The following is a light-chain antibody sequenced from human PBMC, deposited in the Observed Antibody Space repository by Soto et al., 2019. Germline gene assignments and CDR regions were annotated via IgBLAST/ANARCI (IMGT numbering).Light chain of an antibody. CDR2: EGS. J-gene: IGLJ3*02. CDR1: SSDVESYNF. V-gene: IGLV2-23*01. CDR3: CSYARSSTWV. Sequence: QSALTQPASVSGSPGQSITISCTGTSSDVESYNFVSWYQQHPGKAPKLMIYEGSKRPSGVSNRFSGSKSGNTASLTISGLQAEDEADYYCCSYARSSTWVFGGGTKVTVL.